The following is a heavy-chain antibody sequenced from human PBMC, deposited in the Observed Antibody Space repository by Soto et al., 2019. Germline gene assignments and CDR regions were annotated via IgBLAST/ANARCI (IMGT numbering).Heavy chain of an antibody. CDR1: GGSFSGYY. D-gene: IGHD3-3*01. CDR2: INHSGST. J-gene: IGHJ4*02. CDR3: ARGSSGDYDFWSGPGYYFDY. V-gene: IGHV4-34*01. Sequence: QVQLQQWGAGLLKPSETLSLTCAVYGGSFSGYYWSWIRQPPGKGLEWIGEINHSGSTNYNPSLKRRVTISVDTSKNQFSLKLSSVTAADTAVYYCARGSSGDYDFWSGPGYYFDYWGQGTLVTVSS.